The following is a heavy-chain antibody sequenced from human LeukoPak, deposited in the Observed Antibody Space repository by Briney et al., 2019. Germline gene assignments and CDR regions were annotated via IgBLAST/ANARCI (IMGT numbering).Heavy chain of an antibody. D-gene: IGHD6-19*01. J-gene: IGHJ4*02. V-gene: IGHV3-23*01. CDR3: AIVIAVAGPATFY. CDR2: ISGSGDST. Sequence: GSLILSCAASGFTFSSYAMSWVRQAPGKGLEWVSSISGSGDSTYYADSVKGRSTISRDNSKNTLYLQMNSLRAEDTALYYCAIVIAVAGPATFYWGQGTLATVSS. CDR1: GFTFSSYA.